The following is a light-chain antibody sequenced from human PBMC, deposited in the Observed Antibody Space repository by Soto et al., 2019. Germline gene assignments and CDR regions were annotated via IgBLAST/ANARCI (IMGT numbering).Light chain of an antibody. CDR2: DAS. Sequence: AIQLTQSPSSLSASVGDRVTITCRASQGISTALVWHVQKPGKAPKVLIYDASSLESGVPSRFSGSGSGTDFTLTISRLQPEDFGAYYGQQFNRYPLTFGGGTKVEIK. J-gene: IGKJ4*01. CDR3: QQFNRYPLT. V-gene: IGKV1-13*02. CDR1: QGISTA.